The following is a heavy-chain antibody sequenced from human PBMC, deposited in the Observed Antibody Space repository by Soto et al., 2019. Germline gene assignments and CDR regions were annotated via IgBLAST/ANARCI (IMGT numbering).Heavy chain of an antibody. CDR3: QLRDYMDV. Sequence: EVQLVESGGGLVRPGGSLKVSCTVSGFTFSGSSIHWVRHSSGRGLEWVGRMRSGAKNFATEYGASMKGRFIISRDDSKNTAYLEMNSLTADDTAVYYCQLRDYMDVWGKGTTV. CDR2: MRSGAKNFAT. J-gene: IGHJ6*03. V-gene: IGHV3-73*01. CDR1: GFTFSGSS.